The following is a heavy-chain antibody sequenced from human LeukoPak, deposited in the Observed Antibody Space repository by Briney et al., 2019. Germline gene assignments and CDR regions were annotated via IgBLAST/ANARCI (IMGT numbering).Heavy chain of an antibody. CDR1: GFTFSDFA. Sequence: GKSLRLSCVASGFTFSDFAMHWVRQAPGKGLEWVAVIWYDGSNKYYADSVKGRFTISRDNSKNTLYLQMNSLRAEDTAVYYCARVRIAAPNWFDPWGQGTLVTVSS. J-gene: IGHJ5*02. CDR3: ARVRIAAPNWFDP. V-gene: IGHV3-33*08. CDR2: IWYDGSNK. D-gene: IGHD6-13*01.